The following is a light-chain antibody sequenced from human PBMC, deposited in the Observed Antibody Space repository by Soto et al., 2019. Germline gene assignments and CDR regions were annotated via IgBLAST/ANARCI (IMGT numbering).Light chain of an antibody. CDR1: QSVADSS. J-gene: IGKJ1*01. V-gene: IGKV3-20*01. CDR3: HHLRSSPET. CDR2: AAT. Sequence: EIVLPQSPRTLSLSPGERATLPFRASQSVADSSLAWCQQKPGQAPRLLIYAATRRATGIPDRFSGSGSGTDFTLTISTLEPDDFAVYYCHHLRSSPETFGQGTQVEIK.